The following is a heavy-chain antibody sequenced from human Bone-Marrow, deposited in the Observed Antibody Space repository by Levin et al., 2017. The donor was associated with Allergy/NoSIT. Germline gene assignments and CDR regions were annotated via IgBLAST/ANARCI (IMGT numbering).Heavy chain of an antibody. D-gene: IGHD3-10*01. Sequence: AASVKVSCKASGYTFTRFGINWVRQAPGQGLEWMGWISVYNGNTIYAQNLQGRVTMTTDTSTNTAYMELRSLRSDDTAVYYCAAWISLVRGIPKNYFDYWGKGTLVTVSS. V-gene: IGHV1-18*01. CDR2: ISVYNGNT. J-gene: IGHJ4*02. CDR1: GYTFTRFG. CDR3: AAWISLVRGIPKNYFDY.